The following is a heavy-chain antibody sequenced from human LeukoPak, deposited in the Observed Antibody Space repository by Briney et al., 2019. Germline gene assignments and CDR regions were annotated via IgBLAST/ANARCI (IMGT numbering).Heavy chain of an antibody. CDR1: GGTFTNYA. CDR3: ARGGGVGYLTGFQY. V-gene: IGHV1-69*04. J-gene: IGHJ4*02. CDR2: IIPILDVT. D-gene: IGHD3-9*01. Sequence: SVKVSCKASGGTFTNYAINWLRQAPGQGLEWMGRIIPILDVTNYAQKFQGRVTITADQSTSTAYMELSSLRSEDTAVYYCARGGGVGYLTGFQYWGQGTLVTVSS.